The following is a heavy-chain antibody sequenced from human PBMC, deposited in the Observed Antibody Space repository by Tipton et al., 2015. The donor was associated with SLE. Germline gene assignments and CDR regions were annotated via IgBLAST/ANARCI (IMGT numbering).Heavy chain of an antibody. D-gene: IGHD7-27*01. J-gene: IGHJ3*02. CDR2: INLSGST. CDR3: ARRGDWGWRRGKFDI. CDR1: GGSFSGYY. V-gene: IGHV4-34*01. Sequence: TLSLTCAVYGGSFSGYYWSWIRQPPGKGLEWIGEINLSGSTNYNPSLKSRVTISVDTSKNQFSLKLSSVTAADAAVYYCARRGDWGWRRGKFDIWGQGTMVAVSS.